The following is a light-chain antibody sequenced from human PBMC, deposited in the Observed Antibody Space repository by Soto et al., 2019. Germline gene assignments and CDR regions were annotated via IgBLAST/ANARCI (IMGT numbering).Light chain of an antibody. J-gene: IGKJ1*01. CDR2: KVS. CDR3: QQYNGCSWA. Sequence: DIQMTQSPSTLSASVGDRVTITCRASQSLNDWLAWFQQKPGKAPNLLIYKVSNLESGVPSRFSGSGSGTEFTLTISSLQPDDFATYYCQQYNGCSWAFGQGTKVEIK. V-gene: IGKV1-5*03. CDR1: QSLNDW.